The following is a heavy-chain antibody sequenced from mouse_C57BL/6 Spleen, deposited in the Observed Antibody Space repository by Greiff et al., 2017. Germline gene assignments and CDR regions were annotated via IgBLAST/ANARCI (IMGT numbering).Heavy chain of an antibody. CDR2: IYPGDGDT. J-gene: IGHJ3*01. V-gene: IGHV1-80*01. D-gene: IGHD3-2*02. CDR3: ARPGAQSGWAWFAY. CDR1: GYAFSSYW. Sequence: QVQLQQSGAELVKPGASVKISCKASGYAFSSYWMNWVKQRPGTGLEWIGQIYPGDGDTNYNGKFKGKATLTADKSSSTAYMQLSSLTSEDSAVYVGARPGAQSGWAWFAYWGQGTLVTVSA.